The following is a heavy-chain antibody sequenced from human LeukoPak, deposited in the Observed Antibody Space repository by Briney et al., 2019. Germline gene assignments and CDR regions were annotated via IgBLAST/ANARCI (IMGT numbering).Heavy chain of an antibody. CDR3: ARDRAYSDYKGTTYYFDY. J-gene: IGHJ4*02. CDR1: DGSISSYY. D-gene: IGHD3-10*01. CDR2: MYTSGST. Sequence: LETLSLTCTVSDGSISSYYWSWIRQPAGKGLEWIGRMYTSGSTNYNPSLKSRVTMSVDTSKNQFSLKLSSVTAADTAVYYCARDRAYSDYKGTTYYFDYWGQGTLVTVSS. V-gene: IGHV4-4*07.